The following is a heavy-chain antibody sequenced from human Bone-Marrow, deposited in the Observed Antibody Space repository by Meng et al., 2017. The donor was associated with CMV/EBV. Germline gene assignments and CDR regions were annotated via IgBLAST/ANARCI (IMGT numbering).Heavy chain of an antibody. V-gene: IGHV3-33*01. D-gene: IGHD5-18*01. Sequence: GESLKISCAASGFTFSSYGMHWVRQAPGKGLEWVAVIWYDGSNKYYADSVKGRFTISRDNSKNTLYLQMNSLRPEDTAVYYCARDLWGYNFGDYWGQGTLVTVSS. CDR3: ARDLWGYNFGDY. CDR1: GFTFSSYG. J-gene: IGHJ4*02. CDR2: IWYDGSNK.